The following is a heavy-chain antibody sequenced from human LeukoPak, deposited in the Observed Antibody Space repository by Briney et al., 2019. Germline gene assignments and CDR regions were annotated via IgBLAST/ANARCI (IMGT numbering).Heavy chain of an antibody. J-gene: IGHJ4*02. CDR3: VRVAKERVGGVYYFDY. Sequence: GGSLRLSCAASGFTFSDYDMHWVRQATGKGLEWVSAIGTAGDTYHTGSVKGRFTISRENAKNSLYLQMNSLRAGGTAVYYCVRVAKERVGGVYYFDYWGQGTPVTVSS. CDR1: GFTFSDYD. D-gene: IGHD1-1*01. V-gene: IGHV3-13*01. CDR2: IGTAGDT.